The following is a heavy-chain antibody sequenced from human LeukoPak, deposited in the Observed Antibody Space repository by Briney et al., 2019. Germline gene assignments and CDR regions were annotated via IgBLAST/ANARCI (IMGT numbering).Heavy chain of an antibody. D-gene: IGHD3-10*01. CDR2: ISSDGTTE. CDR1: GFAFASYA. CDR3: ARGRDSGSFIIDY. V-gene: IGHV3-30-3*01. Sequence: GGSLRLSCAGSGFAFASYAVHWVRQAPGKRLEWVAFISSDGTTEHYRDSVKGRFTLSRDNSKNTVSLQMNSLGTEDTAVYYCARGRDSGSFIIDYWGQGTLVTVSS. J-gene: IGHJ4*02.